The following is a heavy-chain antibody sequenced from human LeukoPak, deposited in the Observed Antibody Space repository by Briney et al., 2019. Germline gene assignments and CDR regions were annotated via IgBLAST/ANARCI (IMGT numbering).Heavy chain of an antibody. CDR2: ISGSGGST. J-gene: IGHJ4*02. Sequence: GGSLRLSCAASGFTFSSYAMSWVRQAPGKGLEWVSAISGSGGSTYYADSVKGRFTISRDNSKNTLYLQMNSLRAEDTAVYYCAKDGRRSPTDYCTNGVCQGNYFDYWGQGTLVTVSS. D-gene: IGHD2-8*01. V-gene: IGHV3-23*01. CDR3: AKDGRRSPTDYCTNGVCQGNYFDY. CDR1: GFTFSSYA.